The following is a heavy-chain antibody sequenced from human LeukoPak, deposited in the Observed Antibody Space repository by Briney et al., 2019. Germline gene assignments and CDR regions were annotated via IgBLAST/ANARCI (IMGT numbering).Heavy chain of an antibody. CDR3: ARDRGYGGNSVGSGDY. D-gene: IGHD4-23*01. CDR1: GFTFSSYG. J-gene: IGHJ4*02. CDR2: IWYDGSNK. V-gene: IGHV3-33*01. Sequence: GGSLRVSCAASGFTFSSYGMHWVRQTPGKGLEWVVVIWYDGSNKYYADSVKGRFTISRDNSKNTLYLQMNSLRAEDTAVYYCARDRGYGGNSVGSGDYWGQGTLVTVSS.